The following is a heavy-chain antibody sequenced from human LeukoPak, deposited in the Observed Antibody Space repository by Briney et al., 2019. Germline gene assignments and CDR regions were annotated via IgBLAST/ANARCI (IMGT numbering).Heavy chain of an antibody. J-gene: IGHJ4*02. CDR3: VRVHGGGY. V-gene: IGHV3-53*01. Sequence: GGSLRLSCAASGFTVSDNNMIWVRQAPGKGLEWVSTLHRDGSVRYADSVNGRFTISRDDSKNTQSLQMSSLRDEDTAVYYCVRVHGGGYWGQGTLVTVSS. D-gene: IGHD3-16*01. CDR1: GFTVSDNN. CDR2: LHRDGSV.